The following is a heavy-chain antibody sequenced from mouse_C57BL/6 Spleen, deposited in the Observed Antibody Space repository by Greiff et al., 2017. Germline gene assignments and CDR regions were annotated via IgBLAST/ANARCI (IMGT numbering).Heavy chain of an antibody. D-gene: IGHD2-3*01. J-gene: IGHJ4*01. CDR3: ARGDGYYGEDYAMDY. V-gene: IGHV3-6*01. Sequence: VQLKESGPGLVKPSQSLSLTCSVTGYSITSGYYWNWIRQFPGNKLEWMGYISYDGSNNYNPSLKNRISITRDTSKNQFFLKLNSVTTEDTATYYCARGDGYYGEDYAMDYWGQGTSVTVSS. CDR1: GYSITSGYY. CDR2: ISYDGSN.